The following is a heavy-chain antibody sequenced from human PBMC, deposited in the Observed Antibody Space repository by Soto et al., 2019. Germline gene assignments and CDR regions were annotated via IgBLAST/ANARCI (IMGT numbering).Heavy chain of an antibody. CDR1: GGSFSGYY. D-gene: IGHD6-19*01. Sequence: SETLSLTCAVYGGSFSGYYWSWIRQPPGKGLEWIGEINHSGSTNYNPSLKSRVTISVDTSKNQFSLKLSSVTAADTAVYYCARVGKWLVREDYFDYRGQRTLVTVSS. V-gene: IGHV4-34*01. CDR2: INHSGST. CDR3: ARVGKWLVREDYFDY. J-gene: IGHJ4*02.